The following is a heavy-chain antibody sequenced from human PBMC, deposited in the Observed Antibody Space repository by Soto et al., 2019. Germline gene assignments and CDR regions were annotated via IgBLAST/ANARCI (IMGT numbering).Heavy chain of an antibody. V-gene: IGHV1-69*01. CDR3: ASCRDGYNYISYFDY. Sequence: QVQLVQSGAEVKKPGSSAKVSCKASGGTFSSYAISWVRQAPGQGLEWMGGIIPIFGTANYAQKFQGRVTITADESTSTAYMELSSLRSEDTAVYYCASCRDGYNYISYFDYWGQGTLVTVSS. CDR2: IIPIFGTA. D-gene: IGHD5-12*01. J-gene: IGHJ4*02. CDR1: GGTFSSYA.